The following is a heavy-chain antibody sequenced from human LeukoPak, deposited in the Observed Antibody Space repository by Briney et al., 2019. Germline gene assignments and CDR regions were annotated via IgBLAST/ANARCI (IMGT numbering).Heavy chain of an antibody. Sequence: SETLSLTCTVSGGSISSSSYYWGWIRQPPGKGLEWIGSIYYSGSTYYNPSLKSRVTISVDTSKNQFSLKLSSVTAADTAVYYCARGHEITMVRGVMGLNWFDPWGQGTLVTVSS. D-gene: IGHD3-10*01. CDR3: ARGHEITMVRGVMGLNWFDP. J-gene: IGHJ5*02. CDR1: GGSISSSSYY. V-gene: IGHV4-39*07. CDR2: IYYSGST.